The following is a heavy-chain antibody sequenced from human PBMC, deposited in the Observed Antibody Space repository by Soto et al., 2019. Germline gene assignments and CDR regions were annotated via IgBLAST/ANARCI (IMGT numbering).Heavy chain of an antibody. V-gene: IGHV4-59*08. Sequence: SETLSLTCTVSGGSISSYYWSWIRQPPGKGLEWIGYIHYTGTTNHNPSLRGRVTMSVDTSNNQFSLKLSSVTAADTAVYYCVRLANGGLIDYWGPANMVTVSS. J-gene: IGHJ4*02. CDR1: GGSISSYY. D-gene: IGHD2-15*01. CDR2: IHYTGTT. CDR3: VRLANGGLIDY.